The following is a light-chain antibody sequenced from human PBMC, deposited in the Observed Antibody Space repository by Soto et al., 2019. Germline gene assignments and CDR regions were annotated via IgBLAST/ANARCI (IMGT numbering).Light chain of an antibody. CDR3: ATWASSLSAAV. J-gene: IGLJ2*01. Sequence: QSALTQPPSVSAAPGQTVTLSCSGSISNIGNNYVSWFQQFPGTGPKLLIYDNYKRPSGIPDRFSGSKSGTSATLGITGLQIGDEADYYCATWASSLSAAVFGGGTKVTVL. CDR2: DNY. V-gene: IGLV1-51*01. CDR1: ISNIGNNY.